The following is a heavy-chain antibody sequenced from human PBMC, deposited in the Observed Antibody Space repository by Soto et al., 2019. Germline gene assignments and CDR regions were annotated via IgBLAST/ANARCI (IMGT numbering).Heavy chain of an antibody. CDR2: ISYDGSNK. CDR1: GFTFSSYG. V-gene: IGHV3-30*18. J-gene: IGHJ4*02. CDR3: AKGDYETRPYYDGSGYYYGFDY. Sequence: QPGGSLRLSCAASGFTFSSYGMHWVRQAPGKGLEWVAVISYDGSNKYYADSVKGRFTISRDNSKNTLYLQMNSLRAEDTAVYYCAKGDYETRPYYDGSGYYYGFDYWGQGTLVTVSS. D-gene: IGHD3-22*01.